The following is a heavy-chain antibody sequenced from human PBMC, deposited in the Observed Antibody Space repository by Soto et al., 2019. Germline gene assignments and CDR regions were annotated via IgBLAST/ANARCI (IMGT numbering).Heavy chain of an antibody. CDR1: GGSISSGGYY. CDR2: IYYSGST. J-gene: IGHJ4*02. Sequence: SETLSLTCTVSGGSISSGGYYWSWIRQHPGKGLEWIGYIYYSGSTYYNPSLKSRVTISVDTSKNQFSLKLSSVTAADTAVYYCARVVVPAALIDYWGQGTLVT. V-gene: IGHV4-31*03. CDR3: ARVVVPAALIDY. D-gene: IGHD2-2*01.